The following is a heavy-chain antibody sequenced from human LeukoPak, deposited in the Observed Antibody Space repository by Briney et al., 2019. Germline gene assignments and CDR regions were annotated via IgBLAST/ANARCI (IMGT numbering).Heavy chain of an antibody. Sequence: SETLSLTCTVSGGSISSYYWSWIRQPPGKGLEWIGYIYYSGSTNYNPSLKGRVTISVDTSKNQFSLKLSSVTAADTAVYYCARGNEDYGDYDGDRYNWFDPWGQGTLVTVSP. J-gene: IGHJ5*02. D-gene: IGHD4-17*01. CDR1: GGSISSYY. CDR2: IYYSGST. V-gene: IGHV4-59*12. CDR3: ARGNEDYGDYDGDRYNWFDP.